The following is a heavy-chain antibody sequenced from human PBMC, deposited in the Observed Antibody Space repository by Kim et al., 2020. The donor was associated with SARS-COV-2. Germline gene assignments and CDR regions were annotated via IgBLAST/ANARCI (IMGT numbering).Heavy chain of an antibody. J-gene: IGHJ6*02. CDR2: INHSGST. D-gene: IGHD3-10*01. CDR3: AGGQDVDSGRYGGMDV. Sequence: SETLSIICAVYGGSFNDYYWSWIRQPPGKGLEWIGEINHSGSTNYNPSLRSRVIISVDTSKNQFSLKLSSVTAADTAVYYCAGGQDVDSGRYGGMDVWGQGTTVTVSS. V-gene: IGHV4-34*01. CDR1: GGSFNDYY.